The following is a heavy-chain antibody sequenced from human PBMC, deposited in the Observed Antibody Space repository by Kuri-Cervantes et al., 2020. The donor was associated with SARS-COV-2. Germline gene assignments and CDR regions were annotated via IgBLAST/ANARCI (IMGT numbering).Heavy chain of an antibody. V-gene: IGHV1-69*06. J-gene: IGHJ5*02. D-gene: IGHD1-26*01. CDR3: ARVGANVIRPENWFDP. CDR1: GDTFIGHN. CDR2: IIPIFATA. Sequence: SVKVSCKASGDTFIGHNIHWVRQAPGQGLEWMGGIIPIFATANYARKFQGRVTITADKSTSTAYMELSSLRSEDTAVYYCARVGANVIRPENWFDPWGQGTLVTVSS.